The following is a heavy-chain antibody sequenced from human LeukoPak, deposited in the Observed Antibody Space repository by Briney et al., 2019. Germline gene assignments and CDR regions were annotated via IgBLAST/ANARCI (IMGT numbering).Heavy chain of an antibody. CDR1: GFAFSNFA. J-gene: IGHJ6*03. V-gene: IGHV3-23*01. CDR2: MSGSGYYT. D-gene: IGHD3-3*01. Sequence: GGSLRLPCAASGFAFSNFAMSWVRQAPGKGLEWVSAMSGSGYYTYYVESVKGRFTISRDNSRNTLYLHMNSLRADDTAVYYCAKMEGQRLYDYCMDVWGRGTTVTVSS. CDR3: AKMEGQRLYDYCMDV.